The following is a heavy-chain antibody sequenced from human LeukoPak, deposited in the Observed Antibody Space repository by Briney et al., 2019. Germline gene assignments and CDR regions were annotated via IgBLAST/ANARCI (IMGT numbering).Heavy chain of an antibody. CDR2: ITSGSTT. CDR3: QTYSWAPPCYSGMLY. CDR1: GFTLPRWE. D-gene: IGHD2-21*01. Sequence: GGSVSLPSPATGFTLPRWEVTRARRAPGKGLEWVSVITSGSTTYYADSVKGRFTISRENSKNTLYLQMNSLRPEETSVYYRQTYSWAPPCYSGMLYWGQGTLVTVSS. V-gene: IGHV3-23*03. J-gene: IGHJ4*02.